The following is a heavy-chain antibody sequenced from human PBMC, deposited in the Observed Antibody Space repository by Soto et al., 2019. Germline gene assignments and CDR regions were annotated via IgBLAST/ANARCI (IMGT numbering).Heavy chain of an antibody. Sequence: EVQLVESGGGLVQPGGSLRLSCAASGVVFRNYWMSWVRRAPGKGLEWLANINQDGSGRYHADSVKGRFTISRDNAENSLFLKMNGLRVEDTAVYYCAAIDHGSESWGQGTLVTVSS. CDR2: INQDGSGR. J-gene: IGHJ5*02. CDR1: GVVFRNYW. D-gene: IGHD2-2*02. V-gene: IGHV3-7*01. CDR3: AAIDHGSES.